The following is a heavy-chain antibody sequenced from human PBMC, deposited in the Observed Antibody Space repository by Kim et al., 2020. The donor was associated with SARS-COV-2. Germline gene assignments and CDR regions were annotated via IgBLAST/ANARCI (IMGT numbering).Heavy chain of an antibody. J-gene: IGHJ4*02. Sequence: SETLSLTCTVSGGSISSSSSYWGWIRQPPGEGLEWIGTIYYSARTYSSLSLKSSVTISADTSQNQLFLNLSSVTAAATADYSCVLSPESKWVATWCQGAL. V-gene: IGHV4-39*01. CDR3: VLSPESKWVAT. CDR1: GGSISSSSSY. D-gene: IGHD1-26*01. CDR2: IYYSART.